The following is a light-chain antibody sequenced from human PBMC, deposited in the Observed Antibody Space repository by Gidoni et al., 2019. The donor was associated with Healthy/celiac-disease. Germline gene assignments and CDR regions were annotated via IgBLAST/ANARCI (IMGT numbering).Light chain of an antibody. CDR1: QSISNY. CDR2: VAS. CDR3: QQTYSTPVT. V-gene: IGKV1-39*01. Sequence: DIQLTQSPSSLSASLGDRVTITCRSSQSISNYLNWYHQRPGKAPELLIYVASSLETGVPSRFSGSGSGTDFTLSITSLQPDDLGTYYCQQTYSTPVTFGGGTKVEIQ. J-gene: IGKJ4*01.